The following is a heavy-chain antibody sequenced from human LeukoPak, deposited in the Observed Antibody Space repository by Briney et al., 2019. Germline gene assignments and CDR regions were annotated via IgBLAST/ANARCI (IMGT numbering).Heavy chain of an antibody. V-gene: IGHV4-59*08. J-gene: IGHJ4*02. CDR2: IYYSGST. CDR3: ARHNYGDYFPALSLDY. CDR1: GDSISDYY. D-gene: IGHD4-17*01. Sequence: SETLSLTCTVSGDSISDYYWSWIRQPPGKGLEWIGYIYYSGSTNYNPSLKSRVTISVDTSKNQLSLKLRSVTAADTAVYYCARHNYGDYFPALSLDYWGQGTLVTVSS.